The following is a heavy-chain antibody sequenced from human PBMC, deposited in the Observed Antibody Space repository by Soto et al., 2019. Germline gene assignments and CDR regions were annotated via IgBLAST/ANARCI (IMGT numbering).Heavy chain of an antibody. CDR2: IYYSGST. CDR3: ARGRIIMIDRSRDAFDI. Sequence: PSETLSLTCTVSGGSISSSSYYWGWIRQPPGKGLEWIGTIYYSGSTSYNPSLKSRVTISVDTSKNQFSLRLSSVTAADTAVYYCARGRIIMIDRSRDAFDIWGQGTMVTVSS. D-gene: IGHD3-22*01. V-gene: IGHV4-39*01. J-gene: IGHJ3*02. CDR1: GGSISSSSYY.